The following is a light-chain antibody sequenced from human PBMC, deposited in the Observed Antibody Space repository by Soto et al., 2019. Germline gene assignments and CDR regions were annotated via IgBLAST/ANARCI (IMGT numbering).Light chain of an antibody. V-gene: IGKV3-20*01. CDR2: GAS. CDR1: QSVSGSF. J-gene: IGKJ5*01. CDR3: QQYGSSST. Sequence: IVLTQSPGTLSLSPGERATLSCRASQSVSGSFLAWYQQKPGQAPKLLIYGASSRATGIPDRFSGSGSGTDFPLTISRLEPEDFAVYYCQQYGSSSTFGQGTRLEIK.